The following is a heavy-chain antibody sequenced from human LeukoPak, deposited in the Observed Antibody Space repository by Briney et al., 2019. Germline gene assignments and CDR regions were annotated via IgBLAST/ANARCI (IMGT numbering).Heavy chain of an antibody. CDR1: GYTFTSYA. Sequence: ASVKVSCKASGYTFTSYAMHWVRQAPGQRLEWMGWINAGNGNTKYSQKFQGRVTITRDTSASTAYMELSSLRSEDTAVYYCARSGARDCSSTSCPPRYYYYGMDVWGQGTTVTVSS. J-gene: IGHJ6*02. CDR3: ARSGARDCSSTSCPPRYYYYGMDV. V-gene: IGHV1-3*01. D-gene: IGHD2-2*01. CDR2: INAGNGNT.